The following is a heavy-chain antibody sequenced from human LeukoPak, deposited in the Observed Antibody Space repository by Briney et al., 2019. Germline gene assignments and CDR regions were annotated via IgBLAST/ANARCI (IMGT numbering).Heavy chain of an antibody. Sequence: PGGSLRLSCAASGFTFSNYALSWIRQAPGKGLEWVSAISGSGGSTYYADSVKGRFAISRDNSKNTLYLQMNSLRAEDTAVYYCAKEPYGSGSYYTPFDYWGQGTLVTVSS. CDR1: GFTFSNYA. V-gene: IGHV3-23*01. CDR3: AKEPYGSGSYYTPFDY. D-gene: IGHD3-10*01. J-gene: IGHJ4*02. CDR2: ISGSGGST.